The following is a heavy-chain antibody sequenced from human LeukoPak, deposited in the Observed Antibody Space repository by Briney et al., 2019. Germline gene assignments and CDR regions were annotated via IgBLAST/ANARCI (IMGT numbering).Heavy chain of an antibody. J-gene: IGHJ4*02. V-gene: IGHV3-11*01. Sequence: GGSLRLSCAASGFTFSDYYMSWIRQAPGKGLEWVSYISSSGSTIYYADSVRGRFTISRDNAKNSLYLQMNSLRAEDTAVYYCARAITYDFWSGYYHAPGYWGQGTLVTVSS. CDR3: ARAITYDFWSGYYHAPGY. CDR1: GFTFSDYY. D-gene: IGHD3-3*01. CDR2: ISSSGSTI.